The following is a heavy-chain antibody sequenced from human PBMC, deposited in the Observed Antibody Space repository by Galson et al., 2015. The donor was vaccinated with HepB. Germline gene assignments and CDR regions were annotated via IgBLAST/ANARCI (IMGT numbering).Heavy chain of an antibody. V-gene: IGHV4-30-4*01. CDR2: ICYSGST. Sequence: LSLTCTVSGGSIRSGDYYWSWIRQPPGKGLEWIGYICYSGSTYYNPSLKSRVTISVDTSKNQFSLKLSSVTAADTAVYYCARDLRYCSSTSCGRNFDYWGQGTLVTVSS. CDR3: ARDLRYCSSTSCGRNFDY. J-gene: IGHJ4*02. CDR1: GGSIRSGDYY. D-gene: IGHD2-2*01.